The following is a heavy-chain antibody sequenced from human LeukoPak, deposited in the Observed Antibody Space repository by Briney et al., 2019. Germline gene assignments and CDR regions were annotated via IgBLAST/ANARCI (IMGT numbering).Heavy chain of an antibody. CDR1: GFTFSSYW. V-gene: IGHV3-74*01. CDR2: INSNGSST. J-gene: IGHJ4*02. CDR3: ARRYSYGYTDY. Sequence: GGSLRLSCAASGFTFSSYWTHWVRQAPGKGLVWVSRINSNGSSTSYADSVKGRFTISRDNAKNTLYLQMNSLRAEDTAVYYCARRYSYGYTDYWGQGTLVTVSS. D-gene: IGHD5-18*01.